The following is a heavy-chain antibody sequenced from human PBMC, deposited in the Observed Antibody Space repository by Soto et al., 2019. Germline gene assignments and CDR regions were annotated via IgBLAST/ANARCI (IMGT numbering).Heavy chain of an antibody. J-gene: IGHJ4*02. CDR1: GGSINSSNFC. D-gene: IGHD2-2*02. CDR2: IYHYGAT. CDR3: ARRGYRVTEYHFDY. V-gene: IGHV4-39*01. Sequence: QLRLQESGPGLVKPSETLSLTCTVSGGSINSSNFCWGWIRQPPGKGLEWIGTIYHYGATYYNPSLKSRRSISVDTSKNQFSLRLSSVTAADTAVYYCARRGYRVTEYHFDYWGQGTLVTVSS.